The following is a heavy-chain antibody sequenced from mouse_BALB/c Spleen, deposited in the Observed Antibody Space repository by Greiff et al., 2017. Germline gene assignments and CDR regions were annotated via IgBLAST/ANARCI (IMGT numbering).Heavy chain of an antibody. CDR2: IDPSDSET. CDR1: GYTFTSYW. D-gene: IGHD1-3*01. V-gene: IGHV1-69*02. CDR3: ARGSVALDY. J-gene: IGHJ2*01. Sequence: QVQLQQPGAELVKPGAPVKLSCKASGYTFTSYWMNWVKQRPGRGLEWIGRIDPSDSETHYNQKFKDKATLTVDKSSSTAYIQLSSLTSEDSAVYYCARGSVALDYWGQGTTLTVSS.